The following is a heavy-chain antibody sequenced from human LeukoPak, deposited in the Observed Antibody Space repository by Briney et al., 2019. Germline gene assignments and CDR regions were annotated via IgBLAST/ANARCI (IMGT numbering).Heavy chain of an antibody. Sequence: SGGSLRLSCAASGFTFGSYTMNGVRQAPGKGLEWGSYISTSSSAIYYADSVKGRFIISRDNARNSLYLQMNSLRDEDTAVYYCARDNSGGNAGMDYWGQGTLVAVSS. CDR1: GFTFGSYT. D-gene: IGHD2-15*01. J-gene: IGHJ4*02. V-gene: IGHV3-48*02. CDR3: ARDNSGGNAGMDY. CDR2: ISTSSSAI.